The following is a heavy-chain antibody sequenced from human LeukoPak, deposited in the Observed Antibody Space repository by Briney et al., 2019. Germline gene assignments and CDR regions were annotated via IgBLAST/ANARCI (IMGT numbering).Heavy chain of an antibody. CDR2: VSRSSTAK. CDR1: GFSFSNYW. D-gene: IGHD2-8*01. Sequence: GGSLRLSCAASGFSFSNYWMHWVRQAPGKGLEWVSSVSRSSTAKYYADSVKGRFTISRDNAQNSLFLQMNSLRVEDTAVYYCASRFCSDGVCHFDSWGQGTLVTVSS. CDR3: ASRFCSDGVCHFDS. J-gene: IGHJ4*02. V-gene: IGHV3-21*01.